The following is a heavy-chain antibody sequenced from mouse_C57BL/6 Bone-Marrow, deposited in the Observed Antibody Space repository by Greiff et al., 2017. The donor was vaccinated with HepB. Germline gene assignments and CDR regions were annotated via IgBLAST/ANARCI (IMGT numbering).Heavy chain of an antibody. CDR3: SYYIHITTVVATGYAIGY. J-gene: IGHJ4*01. Sequence: EVKLVESGGGLVQPGGSLSLSCAASGFTFTDYYMSWVRQPPGKALEWLGFIRNKANGYTTEYSASVKGRFTISSDNSQCILYLQVNPLRAEDSATYYCSYYIHITTVVATGYAIGYSGHGTSVPVSS. D-gene: IGHD1-1*01. CDR1: GFTFTDYY. V-gene: IGHV7-3*01. CDR2: IRNKANGYTT.